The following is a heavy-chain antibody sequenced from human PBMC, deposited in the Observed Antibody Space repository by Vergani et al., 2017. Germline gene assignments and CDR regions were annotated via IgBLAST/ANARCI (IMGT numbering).Heavy chain of an antibody. CDR2: IYYSGST. Sequence: QVQLQESGPGLVKPSETLSLTCTVSGGSISSYYWSWIRQPPGKGLEWIGYIYYSGSTNYNPSRKSRVTISVDTSKNQFSLKLSSVTAADTAVYYCASGNDFWSGKNPYYFDYWGQGTLVTVS. V-gene: IGHV4-59*01. CDR3: ASGNDFWSGKNPYYFDY. CDR1: GGSISSYY. D-gene: IGHD3-3*01. J-gene: IGHJ4*02.